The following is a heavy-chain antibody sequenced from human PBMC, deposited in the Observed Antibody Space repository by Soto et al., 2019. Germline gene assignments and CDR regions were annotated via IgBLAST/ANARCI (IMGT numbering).Heavy chain of an antibody. J-gene: IGHJ5*01. D-gene: IGHD6-13*01. CDR3: ARGLPGRSSSWYHS. Sequence: SETLSLTCAVFGGSFSGYYWSWIRQPPGKGLEWIGEINPRGSTNYNPSLKSRVTISVDTSKNQFSLELTSVAATDTAVYYCARGLPGRSSSWYHSWGQGTPVTVSS. CDR1: GGSFSGYY. V-gene: IGHV4-34*01. CDR2: INPRGST.